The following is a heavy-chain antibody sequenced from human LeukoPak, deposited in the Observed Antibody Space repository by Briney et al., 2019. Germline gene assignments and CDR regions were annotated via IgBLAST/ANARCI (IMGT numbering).Heavy chain of an antibody. CDR1: GFTFSSYW. J-gene: IGHJ5*01. Sequence: PGGSLRLSCAASGFTFSSYWRSWVRQAPGKGLEWVANIRKDGGEQYYVDSVKGRFTIFRDNAEDSLYLQMNSLRAEDTAVYYCARGPLGFCSTSSCSFDSWGQGTLVTVSS. V-gene: IGHV3-7*01. CDR2: IRKDGGEQ. CDR3: ARGPLGFCSTSSCSFDS. D-gene: IGHD2-2*01.